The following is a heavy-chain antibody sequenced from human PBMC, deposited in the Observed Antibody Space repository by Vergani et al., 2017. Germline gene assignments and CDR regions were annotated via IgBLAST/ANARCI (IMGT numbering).Heavy chain of an antibody. CDR3: ARGRGYYYDSSGYGDDY. CDR2: IIPIFGTA. V-gene: IGHV1-69*13. J-gene: IGHJ4*02. CDR1: GGTFSSYA. D-gene: IGHD3-22*01. Sequence: QVQLVQSGAEVKKPGSSVKVSCKASGGTFSSYAISWVRQAPGQGLEWMGRIIPIFGTANYAQKFQGRVTITADESTSTAYMGLSSLRSEDTAVYYCARGRGYYYDSSGYGDDYWGQGTLVTVSS.